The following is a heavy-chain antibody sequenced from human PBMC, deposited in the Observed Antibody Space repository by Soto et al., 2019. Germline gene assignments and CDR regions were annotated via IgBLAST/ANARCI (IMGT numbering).Heavy chain of an antibody. CDR1: GFTFSDYY. J-gene: IGHJ4*02. CDR2: ISSGGTTI. V-gene: IGHV3-11*01. CDR3: ASDPYYYASEY. Sequence: PGGSLSLSCAASGFTFSDYYMTWIRQAPGKGLEWVSYISSGGTTIYYADSVKGRFTVSRDNAKNSLYLQMDSLRAEDTAVYYCASDPYYYASEYWGQGTLVTVSS. D-gene: IGHD3-10*01.